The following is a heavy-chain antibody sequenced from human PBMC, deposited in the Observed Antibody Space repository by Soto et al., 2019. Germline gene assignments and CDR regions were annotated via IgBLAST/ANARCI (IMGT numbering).Heavy chain of an antibody. CDR1: GGSISSGGYY. CDR2: IYYSGTTT. D-gene: IGHD3-22*01. J-gene: IGHJ3*02. Sequence: PSETLSLTCAVSGGSISSGGYYWTWIRQPPGKGLEWMGYIYYSGTTTNYNPSLKSRVTISLDTSKNQFSLKLSSVTAADTAVYYCARTYDDSGPNSGGYGFDIWGPGTMVTVSS. V-gene: IGHV4-61*08. CDR3: ARTYDDSGPNSGGYGFDI.